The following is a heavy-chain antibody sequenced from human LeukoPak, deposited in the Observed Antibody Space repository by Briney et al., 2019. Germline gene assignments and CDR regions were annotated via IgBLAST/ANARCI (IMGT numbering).Heavy chain of an antibody. V-gene: IGHV5-51*01. J-gene: IGHJ2*01. Sequence: ESLKISCKASGYSFTTYWIGWVRQMPGKGLEWMGIIYPGDSDTRYSPSFQGQVTISADKSISTAYLQWSSLKASDTAMYYCARRTVTDDWYFDLWGRGTLVTVSS. CDR3: ARRTVTDDWYFDL. D-gene: IGHD4-17*01. CDR1: GYSFTTYW. CDR2: IYPGDSDT.